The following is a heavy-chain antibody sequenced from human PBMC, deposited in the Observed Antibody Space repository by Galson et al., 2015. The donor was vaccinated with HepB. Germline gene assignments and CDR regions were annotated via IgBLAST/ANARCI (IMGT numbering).Heavy chain of an antibody. D-gene: IGHD2-15*01. Sequence: SETLSLTCTVSGASISTRNWWTWVRQSPGKGLEWLAEGYHSGASYYKPSVESRVTISVDTSENRFSLELKYVTAAGTAIYFCASLGYFSGEDDCLSTAWGQGTLVTVSS. CDR1: GASISTRNW. V-gene: IGHV4-4*02. CDR2: GYHSGAS. J-gene: IGHJ4*02. CDR3: ASLGYFSGEDDCLSTA.